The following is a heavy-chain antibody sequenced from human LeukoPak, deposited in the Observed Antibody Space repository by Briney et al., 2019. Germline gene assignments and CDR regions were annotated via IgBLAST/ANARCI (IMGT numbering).Heavy chain of an antibody. CDR1: GGTFSSYA. V-gene: IGHV1-69*04. CDR3: ASLESILTGFPF. J-gene: IGHJ4*02. Sequence: GASVKVSCKASGGTFSSYAISWVRQAPGQGLEWMGRIIPVLGIANYAQKFQGRVTIIADKSTSTAYMELSSLRSEDTAVYYCASLESILTGFPFWGPGTLVTVSS. D-gene: IGHD3-9*01. CDR2: IIPVLGIA.